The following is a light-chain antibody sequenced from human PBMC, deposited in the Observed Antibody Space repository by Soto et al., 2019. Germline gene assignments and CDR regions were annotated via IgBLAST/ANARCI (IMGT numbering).Light chain of an antibody. CDR2: GAS. CDR1: QSVGSD. CDR3: QQYNSWPPT. J-gene: IGKJ1*01. V-gene: IGKV3-15*01. Sequence: EIVMTQSPATLSVSPGEGATLSCWTSQSVGSDLAWYQRKPGQAPRLLFSGASARATGVPARFRGSGCGTEFALTISSLQSEDSAVYYCQQYNSWPPTFGQGTKVELK.